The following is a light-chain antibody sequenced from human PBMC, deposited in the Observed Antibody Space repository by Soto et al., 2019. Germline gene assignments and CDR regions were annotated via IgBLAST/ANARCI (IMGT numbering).Light chain of an antibody. Sequence: DIQMTQSPSSLSASVGDRVTITCRASQSSSSYLNWYQQKPGKAPKLLIYAASSLQSGVPSRFSGSGSGTDFTLPISSLQPEDFATYYCQQSYSTPPDTFGQGTQLQIK. CDR2: AAS. J-gene: IGKJ2*01. CDR1: QSSSSY. V-gene: IGKV1-39*01. CDR3: QQSYSTPPDT.